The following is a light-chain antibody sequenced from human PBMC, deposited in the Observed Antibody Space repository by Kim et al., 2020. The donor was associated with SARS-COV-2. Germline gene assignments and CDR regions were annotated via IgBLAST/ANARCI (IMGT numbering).Light chain of an antibody. V-gene: IGLV3-1*01. J-gene: IGLJ2*01. CDR3: QAWDSITASV. CDR2: QDN. CDR1: KLGDKF. Sequence: VSPRQTASITCSGDKLGDKFPSWYQQRPGQSPVLVVYQDNKRPSGIPERFSGSNYGNTATLTISETQAMDEADYYCQAWDSITASVFGGGTQLTVL.